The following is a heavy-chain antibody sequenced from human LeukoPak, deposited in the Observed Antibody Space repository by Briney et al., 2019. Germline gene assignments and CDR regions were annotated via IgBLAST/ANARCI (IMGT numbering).Heavy chain of an antibody. CDR1: GVSLSKGTHY. CDR2: ISKTGDT. CDR3: ARLSWGQQWAGFYYHINV. Sequence: KPSETLSLTCTVSGVSLSKGTHYWTWIRQPPGKGLEWIGYISKTGDTNYNPSLKSRVTISADTSKNQFSLKVKSVTAADTADYYCARLSWGQQWAGFYYHINVWGKGTTAIVSS. V-gene: IGHV4-61*01. D-gene: IGHD6-19*01. J-gene: IGHJ6*03.